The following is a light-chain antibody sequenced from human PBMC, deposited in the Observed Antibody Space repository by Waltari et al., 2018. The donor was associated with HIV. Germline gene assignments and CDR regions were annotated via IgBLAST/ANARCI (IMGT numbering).Light chain of an antibody. CDR3: QQSYSYPLT. CDR2: DAS. J-gene: IGKJ3*01. CDR1: QPVTNK. Sequence: DIQMSQSPYPLSASVGDSVTITCRASQPVTNKVNWYQQKPGKAPKLLIYDASTLQDGVPSRFRGGGSETLFTLTITSVQPDDFVTYCCQQSYSYPLTFGPGTKVDV. V-gene: IGKV1-39*01.